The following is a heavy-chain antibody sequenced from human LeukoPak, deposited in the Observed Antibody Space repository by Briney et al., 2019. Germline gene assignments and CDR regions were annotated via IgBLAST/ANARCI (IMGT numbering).Heavy chain of an antibody. J-gene: IGHJ4*02. D-gene: IGHD3-3*01. CDR3: ARASNDFWSGYPLDY. Sequence: GGSLRLFCAASGFTVSSNYMSWVRQAPGKGLEWVSVIYSGGSTYYADSVKGRFTISRDNSKNTLYLQMNSLRAEDTAVYYCARASNDFWSGYPLDYWGQGTLVTVSS. CDR2: IYSGGST. V-gene: IGHV3-53*05. CDR1: GFTVSSNY.